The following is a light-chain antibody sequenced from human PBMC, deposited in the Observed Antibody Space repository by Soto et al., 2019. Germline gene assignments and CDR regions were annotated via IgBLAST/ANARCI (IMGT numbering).Light chain of an antibody. J-gene: IGKJ1*01. CDR3: QQSSSTPQT. V-gene: IGKV1-39*01. Sequence: DIHITEAPRSLSASLGERATITSPGSQSIPMFLNGYQRKPGKAPKILNYAAASLQSGVPSRLRGSGSGTDFTLPSSSLQPEDFAPYYRQQSSSTPQTFRTGTK. CDR2: AAA. CDR1: QSIPMF.